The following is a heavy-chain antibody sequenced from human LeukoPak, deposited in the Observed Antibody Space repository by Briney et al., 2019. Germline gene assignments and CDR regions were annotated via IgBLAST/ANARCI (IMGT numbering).Heavy chain of an antibody. CDR3: ARDLYYYDSSGYYRGLDY. CDR2: IKHDGSEE. V-gene: IGHV3-7*01. J-gene: IGHJ4*02. D-gene: IGHD3-22*01. Sequence: GGSLRLTCAASGFTFNTYRMSWVRQAPGKGLEWVANIKHDGSEENYVDSVKGRFTSSRDNAKGSLSLQINSLRGEDTAVYYCARDLYYYDSSGYYRGLDYWGQGTLVTVSS. CDR1: GFTFNTYR.